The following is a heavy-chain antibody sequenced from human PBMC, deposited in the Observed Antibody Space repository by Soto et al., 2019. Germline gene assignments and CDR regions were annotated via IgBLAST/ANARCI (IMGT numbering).Heavy chain of an antibody. Sequence: EEQLLESGGGLVQPGGSLRLSCTASGFTFSLYAMSWARHTPGKGLEWVASISGSGERTYYADSVKCRFTISKDNSQNSVFLQMNSLRAEDTAEKYCAKGYWLYDNYFGMEVWGQGTSVTVSS. J-gene: IGHJ6*02. CDR1: GFTFSLYA. V-gene: IGHV3-23*01. CDR2: ISGSGERT. CDR3: AKGYWLYDNYFGMEV. D-gene: IGHD3-9*01.